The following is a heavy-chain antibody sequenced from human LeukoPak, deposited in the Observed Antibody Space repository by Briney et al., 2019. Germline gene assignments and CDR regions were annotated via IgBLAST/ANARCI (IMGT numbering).Heavy chain of an antibody. CDR2: ISFDGSDA. CDR3: AASNWMDP. Sequence: GGSLRLSCAASGFTFSGFWMHWVRQAPGKGLVWVSCISFDGSDATYADSVKGRFTISRDNAKNTLRLQMDSLTVEDTAVYYCAASNWMDPWGQGTLVTVSS. J-gene: IGHJ5*02. V-gene: IGHV3-74*01. CDR1: GFTFSGFW.